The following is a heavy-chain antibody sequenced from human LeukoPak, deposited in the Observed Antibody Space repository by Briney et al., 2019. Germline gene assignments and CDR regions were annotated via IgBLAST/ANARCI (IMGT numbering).Heavy chain of an antibody. V-gene: IGHV3-33*01. D-gene: IGHD5-18*01. CDR1: GFTSSDHS. CDR2: MWGDGTNK. CDR3: ARDLGYSSGHPFDY. Sequence: GGSLRLSCVASGFTSSDHSMHWVRQAPGKGLEWVALMWGDGTNKYYADSLKGRFTISRDNSKNTLYLQMNSLRAEDTAVYYCARDLGYSSGHPFDYWGQGTLVTVSS. J-gene: IGHJ4*02.